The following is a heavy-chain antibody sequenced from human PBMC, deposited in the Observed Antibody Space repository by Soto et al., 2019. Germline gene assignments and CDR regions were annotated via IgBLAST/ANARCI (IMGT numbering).Heavy chain of an antibody. CDR3: ARGPERSIHYGMNV. D-gene: IGHD3-3*01. J-gene: IGHJ6*02. CDR2: IIPIFGTA. Sequence: GASVKVSCKASGATFSSYAISWVRQAPRHGLEWMGGIIPIFGTAHYAQTFQGRVSITADKSRSTADMELSSLRSEDPAVYYRARGPERSIHYGMNVWGQGTTVTFSS. CDR1: GATFSSYA. V-gene: IGHV1-69*06.